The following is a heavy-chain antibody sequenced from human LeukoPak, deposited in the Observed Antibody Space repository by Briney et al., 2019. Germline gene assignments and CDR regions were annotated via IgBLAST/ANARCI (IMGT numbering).Heavy chain of an antibody. J-gene: IGHJ4*02. CDR2: ISSSSSYI. D-gene: IGHD1-1*01. CDR1: GFTFSSYS. V-gene: IGHV3-21*01. CDR3: ARGATGTTALVDY. Sequence: GGSLRLSCAASGFTFSSYSMNWVRQAPGKGLEWVSSISSSSSYIYYADSVKGRFTISRDNAKNSLYLQMNSLRAEDTGVYYCARGATGTTALVDYWGQGTLVTVSS.